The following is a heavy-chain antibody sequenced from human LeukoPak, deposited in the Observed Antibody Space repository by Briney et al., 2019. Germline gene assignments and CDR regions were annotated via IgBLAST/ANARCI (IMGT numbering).Heavy chain of an antibody. CDR3: ARGIGDSANWFDP. CDR2: ISYDGSNK. D-gene: IGHD2-21*01. J-gene: IGHJ5*02. Sequence: TGTSLRLSCAASGFTFSNYIMHWVRQAPGKGLEWVALISYDGSNKYYADSVKGQFTTSRDNSMNTLFLQMNSLRPEDTAVYYCARGIGDSANWFDPWGQGTLVTVSS. CDR1: GFTFSNYI. V-gene: IGHV3-30-3*01.